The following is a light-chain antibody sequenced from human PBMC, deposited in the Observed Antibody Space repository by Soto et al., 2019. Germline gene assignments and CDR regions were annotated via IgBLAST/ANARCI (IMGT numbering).Light chain of an antibody. J-gene: IGLJ2*01. Sequence: QPVLTQSPSASASLGASVKLTCTLSSWHSSDAIAWHQQQPEKGPRYLMKLNSDGSHTKGDGIPDRFSGSSSGAERYLTISSLQSEDEADYYCQTWGTGMVFGGGTQLTVL. CDR2: LNSDGSH. CDR3: QTWGTGMV. V-gene: IGLV4-69*01. CDR1: SWHSSDA.